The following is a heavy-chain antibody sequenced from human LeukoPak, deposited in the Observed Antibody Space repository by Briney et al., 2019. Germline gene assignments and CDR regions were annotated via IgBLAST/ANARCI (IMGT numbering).Heavy chain of an antibody. V-gene: IGHV4-34*01. D-gene: IGHD1-14*01. Sequence: SETLSLTCAVYGGSFSGYYWSWIRQPPGKGLEWIGEINHSGSTNYNPSLKSRVTISVDTSKNQFSLKLSSVTAADTAVYYCASSRNYYYYYYMDVWGKGTTVTVSS. CDR2: INHSGST. CDR3: ASSRNYYYYYYMDV. CDR1: GGSFSGYY. J-gene: IGHJ6*03.